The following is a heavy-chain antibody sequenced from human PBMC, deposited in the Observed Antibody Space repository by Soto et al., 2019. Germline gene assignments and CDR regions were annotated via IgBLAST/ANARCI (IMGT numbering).Heavy chain of an antibody. CDR2: INPNSGGT. CDR3: ARDLYSSSSSHNWGY. D-gene: IGHD6-6*01. CDR1: GYTFTGYY. Sequence: ASVKVSCKASGYTFTGYYMHWVRQAPGQGLEWMGWINPNSGGTNYAQKFQGWVTMTRDTSISTAYMELSRLRSDDTAVYYCARDLYSSSSSHNWGYWGQGTLVTVSS. J-gene: IGHJ4*02. V-gene: IGHV1-2*04.